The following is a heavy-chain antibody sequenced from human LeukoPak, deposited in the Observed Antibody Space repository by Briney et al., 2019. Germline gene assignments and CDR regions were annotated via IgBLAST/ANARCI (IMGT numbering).Heavy chain of an antibody. CDR3: ARDTVYGYYYFDN. D-gene: IGHD5/OR15-5a*01. CDR1: GFTFNDYY. J-gene: IGHJ4*02. V-gene: IGHV3-11*01. Sequence: GGSLRLSCAASGFTFNDYYMSWLRQAPGKGLEWVSYMSGSGGFTTFYADSVKGRFTISRDDAKNLLYLQMHNLRSEDTAVYFCARDTVYGYYYFDNWGQGILVTVSS. CDR2: MSGSGGFTT.